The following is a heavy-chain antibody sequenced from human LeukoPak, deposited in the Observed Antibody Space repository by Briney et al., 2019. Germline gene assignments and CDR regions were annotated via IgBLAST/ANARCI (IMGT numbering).Heavy chain of an antibody. CDR3: ARGIVGATYFDY. CDR1: GGSFSGYY. Sequence: KPSETLSLTCAVCGGSFSGYYWSWIRQPPGKGLEWIGEINHSGSTNYNPSLKSRVTISVDTSKNQFSLKLRSVTAADTAVYYCARGIVGATYFDYWGQGTLVTVSS. V-gene: IGHV4-34*01. J-gene: IGHJ4*02. CDR2: INHSGST. D-gene: IGHD1-26*01.